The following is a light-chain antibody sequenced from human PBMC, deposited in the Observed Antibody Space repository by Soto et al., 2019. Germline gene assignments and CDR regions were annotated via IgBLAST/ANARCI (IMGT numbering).Light chain of an antibody. CDR2: DVT. CDR3: CSFAGSDTFV. CDR1: SSDVGGYNY. J-gene: IGLJ1*01. Sequence: QSVLTQPRSVSGSPGQSVTISCTGTSSDVGGYNYVSWYQQHPGKAPKLILFDVKDVTQRPSGVPHRFSGSKSGNTASLTISGLEGEDEADYYCCSFAGSDTFVFGTGTKLTV. V-gene: IGLV2-11*01.